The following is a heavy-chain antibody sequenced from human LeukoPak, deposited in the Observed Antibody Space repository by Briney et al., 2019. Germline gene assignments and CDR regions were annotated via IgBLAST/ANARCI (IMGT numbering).Heavy chain of an antibody. V-gene: IGHV3-30*04. CDR1: GFTFSSYA. CDR3: ATSYYYDSSGLDY. J-gene: IGHJ4*02. Sequence: QAGGSLRLSCAASGFTFSSYAMHWVRQAPGKGLEWVAVISYDGGNKYYVDSVKGRFTISRDNSKNTLYLQMFSLRAEDTALYYCATSYYYDSSGLDYWGQGTLVTVSS. CDR2: ISYDGGNK. D-gene: IGHD3-22*01.